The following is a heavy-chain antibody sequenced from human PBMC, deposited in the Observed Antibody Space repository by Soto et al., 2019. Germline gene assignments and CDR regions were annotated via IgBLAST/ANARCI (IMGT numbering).Heavy chain of an antibody. CDR1: GFTFSSYA. D-gene: IGHD6-13*01. Sequence: QVQLVESGGGVVQPGRSLRLSCAASGFTFSSYAMHWVRQAPGKGLEWVAVISYDGSNKYYADSVKGRFTISRDNSKNTLYLQMNSLRAEATAVYYCARDLSPSIAAAAGTLDYWGQGTLVTVSS. CDR3: ARDLSPSIAAAAGTLDY. J-gene: IGHJ4*02. V-gene: IGHV3-30-3*01. CDR2: ISYDGSNK.